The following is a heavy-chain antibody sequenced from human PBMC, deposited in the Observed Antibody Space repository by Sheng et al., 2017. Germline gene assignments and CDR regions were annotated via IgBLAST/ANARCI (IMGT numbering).Heavy chain of an antibody. J-gene: IGHJ4*02. D-gene: IGHD6-13*01. Sequence: EVQLVESGGGLVKPGGSLRLSCAASGFTFSSYSMNWVRQAPGKGLEWVSSISSSSSYIYYADSVKGRFTISRDNAKNSLYLQMNSLRAEDTAVYYCARGYDGSYSSSWYHPIFFMLDYWGQGTLVTVSS. CDR3: ARGYDGSYSSSWYHPIFFMLDY. CDR2: ISSSSSYI. CDR1: GFTFSSYS. V-gene: IGHV3-21*01.